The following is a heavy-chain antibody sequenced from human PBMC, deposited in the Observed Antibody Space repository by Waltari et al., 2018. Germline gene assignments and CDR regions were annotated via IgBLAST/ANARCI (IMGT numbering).Heavy chain of an antibody. CDR1: GFTVSSNS. V-gene: IGHV3-53*01. J-gene: IGHJ4*02. CDR3: ASGWSSWPVTMSY. CDR2: IYRGGST. D-gene: IGHD6-13*01. Sequence: EVQLVESGGGLIQPGGSLRLSCAASGFTVSSNSMSWVRQAPGKGLEWVSVIYRGGSTYYADSVKGRFTISRDNSKNTLYLQMTSLRAEDTAVYYCASGWSSWPVTMSYWGQGTLVTVSS.